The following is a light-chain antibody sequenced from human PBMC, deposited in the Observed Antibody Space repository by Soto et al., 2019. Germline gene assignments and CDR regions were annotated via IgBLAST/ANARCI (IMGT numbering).Light chain of an antibody. J-gene: IGKJ3*01. CDR2: DAS. V-gene: IGKV3-11*01. CDR3: QQRSNWL. Sequence: EIVLTQSAATLSLSPGERATLPCRATQDVSRYLAWYQQKPGQSPRLLIYDASNRATGIPARFSGSGSGTDFTLTISSLEPEDFAVYYCQQRSNWLFGPGTKVDIK. CDR1: QDVSRY.